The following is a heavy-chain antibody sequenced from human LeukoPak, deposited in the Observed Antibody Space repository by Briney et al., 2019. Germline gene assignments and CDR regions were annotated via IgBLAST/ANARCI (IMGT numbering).Heavy chain of an antibody. CDR1: GGTFSSYA. CDR2: IIPIFGTA. Sequence: SVKVSCKTSGGTFSSYAISWVRQAPGQGLEWMGGIIPIFGTASYAQKFQGRVTITADESTSTAYMELSSLRSEDTAVYYCAHTGYSSGWYYFDYWGQGTLVTVSS. V-gene: IGHV1-69*13. J-gene: IGHJ4*02. D-gene: IGHD6-19*01. CDR3: AHTGYSSGWYYFDY.